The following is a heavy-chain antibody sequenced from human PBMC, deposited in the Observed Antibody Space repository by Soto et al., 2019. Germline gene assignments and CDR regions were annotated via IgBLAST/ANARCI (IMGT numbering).Heavy chain of an antibody. V-gene: IGHV1-69*06. J-gene: IGHJ5*02. CDR2: IIPIFGTA. CDR1: GGTFSSYA. CDR3: ARDQRYSSSSGFDT. D-gene: IGHD6-6*01. Sequence: SSVKVSCKASGGTFSSYAISWVRRAPGQGLEWMGGIIPIFGTANYAQKFQGRVTITADKSTSTAYMELSSLRSEDTAVYYCARDQRYSSSSGFDTWGQGTLVTVSS.